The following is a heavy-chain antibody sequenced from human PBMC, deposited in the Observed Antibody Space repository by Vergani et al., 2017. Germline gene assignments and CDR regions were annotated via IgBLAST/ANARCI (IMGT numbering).Heavy chain of an antibody. D-gene: IGHD3-22*01. Sequence: EVQLLESGGGLLQPGGSLRLSCAASGFTFSIYAMTWVRPAPGKGLEWVSSITGSGGSTYYTDSVKGRFTISRDNSKNTVYLQMSSLRAEDTAVYYCAKAKDYYDSSGYAIYFDYWGQGTLVTVSS. V-gene: IGHV3-23*01. J-gene: IGHJ4*02. CDR1: GFTFSIYA. CDR2: ITGSGGST. CDR3: AKAKDYYDSSGYAIYFDY.